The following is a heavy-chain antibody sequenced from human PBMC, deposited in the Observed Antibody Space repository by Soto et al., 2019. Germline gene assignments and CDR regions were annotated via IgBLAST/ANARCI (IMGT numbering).Heavy chain of an antibody. J-gene: IGHJ5*02. V-gene: IGHV1-2*02. CDR1: GFTFTGHY. CDR2: INPNSGGT. CDR3: AKSGYFNWFDP. D-gene: IGHD3-22*01. Sequence: GASVKVSCKASGFTFTGHYIHWVRQAPGQGLEWMGWINPNSGGTSYAQKFQGRLTMTTDTSITTAYMELSRLSSDDTAFYYCAKSGYFNWFDPWGQGTLVTVSS.